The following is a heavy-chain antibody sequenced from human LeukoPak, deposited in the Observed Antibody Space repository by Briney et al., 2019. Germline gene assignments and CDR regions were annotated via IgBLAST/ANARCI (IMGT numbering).Heavy chain of an antibody. J-gene: IGHJ4*02. V-gene: IGHV1-69*13. CDR3: AREATEHNDFWSGYSTHFDY. D-gene: IGHD3-3*01. CDR1: GGTFSSYA. Sequence: ASVKVSCKASGGTFSSYAISWVRQAPGQGLEWMGGIIPIFGTANYAQKFQGRVTITADESTSTAYMELSSLRSEDTAVYYCAREATEHNDFWSGYSTHFDYWGQGTLVTVSS. CDR2: IIPIFGTA.